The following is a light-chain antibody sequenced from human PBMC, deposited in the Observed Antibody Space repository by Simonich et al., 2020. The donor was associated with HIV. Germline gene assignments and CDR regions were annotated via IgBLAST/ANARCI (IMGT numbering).Light chain of an antibody. CDR1: QSVSNN. J-gene: IGKJ4*01. V-gene: IGKV3-15*01. CDR2: GAS. CDR3: QQYNKWPLT. Sequence: EIVMTQSPATLSVSPGERATLSCRASQSVSNNLAWYQQKPGQAPRLLIYGASIRANGSPARFSGSGSGTEFTLTITSLQSEDFALYSCQQYNKWPLTFGGGTKVEIK.